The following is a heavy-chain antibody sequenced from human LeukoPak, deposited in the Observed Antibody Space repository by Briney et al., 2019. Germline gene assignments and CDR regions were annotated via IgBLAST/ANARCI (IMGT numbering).Heavy chain of an antibody. J-gene: IGHJ4*02. CDR3: ARGGVLRYFDWLPPPGDY. Sequence: GGSLRLSCAASGFTFSSYAMTWVRQTPGKGLEWVSTVSDTGGGTKYADSVKGRFTISRDNAKNSLYLQMNSLRAEDTAVYYCARGGVLRYFDWLPPPGDYWGQGTLVTVSS. V-gene: IGHV3-23*01. CDR2: VSDTGGGT. D-gene: IGHD3-9*01. CDR1: GFTFSSYA.